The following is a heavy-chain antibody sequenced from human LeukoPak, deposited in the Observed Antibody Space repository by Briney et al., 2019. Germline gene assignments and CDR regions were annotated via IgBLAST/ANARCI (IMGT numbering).Heavy chain of an antibody. CDR1: GGSISSSSCY. J-gene: IGHJ3*02. CDR3: ARTPKSSGYRDSAFDI. D-gene: IGHD6-19*01. Sequence: SETLSLTCTVSGGSISSSSCYWGWLRQPPGKGLEWIGSIYYSGSTYYNPSLKSRVTISVDTSKNQFSLKLSSVTAADTAVYYCARTPKSSGYRDSAFDIWGQGTMVTVSS. V-gene: IGHV4-39*01. CDR2: IYYSGST.